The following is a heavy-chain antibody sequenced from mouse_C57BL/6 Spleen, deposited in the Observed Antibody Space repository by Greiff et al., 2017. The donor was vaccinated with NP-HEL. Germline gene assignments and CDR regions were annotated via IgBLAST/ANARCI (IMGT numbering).Heavy chain of an antibody. CDR2: IYPGDGDT. CDR1: GYAFSSSW. Sequence: QVQLQQSGPELVKPGASVKISCKASGYAFSSSWMNWVKQRPGKGLEWIGRIYPGDGDTNYNGKFKGKATLTAAKSSSTAYMPLSSLTSEDSAVYFCARSRTIDGYEAMDYWGQGTSVTVSS. CDR3: ARSRTIDGYEAMDY. J-gene: IGHJ4*01. D-gene: IGHD2-3*01. V-gene: IGHV1-82*01.